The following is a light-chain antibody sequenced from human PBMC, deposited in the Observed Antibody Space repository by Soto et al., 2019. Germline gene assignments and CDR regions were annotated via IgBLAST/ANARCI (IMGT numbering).Light chain of an antibody. J-gene: IGKJ1*01. V-gene: IGKV3-15*01. CDR2: GAS. Sequence: EIVLTQSPGTLSLAPGERGTLSCRASQSVSSSYLAWYQQTPGQPPRLLIYGASTRAAGVPARFSVSGYGRQFSLTIRSLQSEDFAIYHCQQHKNWPPWTFGQGNKVDIK. CDR3: QQHKNWPPWT. CDR1: QSVSSSY.